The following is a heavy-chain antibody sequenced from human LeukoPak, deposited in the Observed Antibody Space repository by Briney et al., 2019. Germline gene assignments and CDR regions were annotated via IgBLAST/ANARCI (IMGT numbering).Heavy chain of an antibody. CDR2: IIPIFGTA. Sequence: SVKVSCKASGGTFSSYAISWVRQAPGQGLEWMGGIIPIFGTANYAQKFQGRVTITADESISTAYMELSRLRSDDTAVYYCARGKFYYMDVWGKGTTVTVSS. V-gene: IGHV1-69*13. CDR1: GGTFSSYA. CDR3: ARGKFYYMDV. J-gene: IGHJ6*03.